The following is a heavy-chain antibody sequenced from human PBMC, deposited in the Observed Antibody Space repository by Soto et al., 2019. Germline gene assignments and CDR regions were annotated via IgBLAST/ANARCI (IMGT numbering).Heavy chain of an antibody. Sequence: EVQVVESGGGLVQPGGSLRLSCAASGFTFSYYSMNWVRQAPGKGLEWVSYISSSSSTIFYADSVKGRFTISRDNAKTFLYLQMNSLRAEDTAVYYCARDIDGGGQGTLVTVSS. D-gene: IGHD2-15*01. J-gene: IGHJ4*02. CDR3: ARDIDG. V-gene: IGHV3-48*01. CDR1: GFTFSYYS. CDR2: ISSSSSTI.